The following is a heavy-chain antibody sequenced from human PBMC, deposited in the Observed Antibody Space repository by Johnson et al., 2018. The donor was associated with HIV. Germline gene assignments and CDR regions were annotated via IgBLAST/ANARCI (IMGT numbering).Heavy chain of an antibody. Sequence: VQLVESGGGLVQSGGSLRLSCAVSGFTFSSYWMNWVRQVPGKGLVWVSRINSDGSITDYADSVKGRFTISRDNAKNTLYLQMNSLRTEDTAVYYCAGGGYTSAFDIGGQGTMVTVSS. V-gene: IGHV3-74*01. J-gene: IGHJ3*02. D-gene: IGHD3-16*01. CDR2: INSDGSIT. CDR3: AGGGYTSAFDI. CDR1: GFTFSSYW.